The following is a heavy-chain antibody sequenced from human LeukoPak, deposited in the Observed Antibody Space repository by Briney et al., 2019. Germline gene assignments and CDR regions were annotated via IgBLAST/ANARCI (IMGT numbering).Heavy chain of an antibody. V-gene: IGHV4-4*02. CDR1: GFTFSSYEM. J-gene: IGHJ4*02. CDR2: IYHSGST. CDR3: ARAGWYTLDN. D-gene: IGHD2-15*01. Sequence: PGGSLRLSCAASGFTFSSYEMNWVRQAPGKGLEWVGEIYHSGSTNYNPSLKSRVTISVDNSKNQFSLKMSSMTAADTAVYYCARAGWYTLDNWSQGTLVTVSS.